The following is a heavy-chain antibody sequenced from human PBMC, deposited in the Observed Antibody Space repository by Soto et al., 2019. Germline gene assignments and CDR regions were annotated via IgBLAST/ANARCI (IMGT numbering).Heavy chain of an antibody. CDR1: GGSISSSSYY. Sequence: SETLSLTCTVSGGSISSSSYYWGWIRQPPGKGLEWIGSIYYSGSTYYNPSLKSRVTISVDTSKNQFSLKLSSVTAADTAVYYCARLEDFYGSGRPLDVWGQGTTVTVSS. J-gene: IGHJ6*02. D-gene: IGHD3-10*01. CDR3: ARLEDFYGSGRPLDV. V-gene: IGHV4-39*01. CDR2: IYYSGST.